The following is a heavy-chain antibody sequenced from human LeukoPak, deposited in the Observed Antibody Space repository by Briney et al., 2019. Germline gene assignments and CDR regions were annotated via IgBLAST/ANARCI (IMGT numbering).Heavy chain of an antibody. V-gene: IGHV1-46*01. CDR3: AKDKGSSWLLDY. CDR1: GYTFTNYY. Sequence: ASVKVSFKASGYTFTNYYMHWVRQAPGQGLEWMGVINPSGGSTNSAQKFQGRLTMTRDTSTSTVYMELSSLRAEDTAVYYCAKDKGSSWLLDYWGQGTLVTVSS. D-gene: IGHD6-13*01. CDR2: INPSGGST. J-gene: IGHJ4*02.